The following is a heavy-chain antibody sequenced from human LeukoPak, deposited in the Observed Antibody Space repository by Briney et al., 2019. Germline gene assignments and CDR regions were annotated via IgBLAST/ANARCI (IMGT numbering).Heavy chain of an antibody. CDR1: GFTLDSYW. D-gene: IGHD3-3*01. Sequence: GGSLRLSCAASGFTLDSYWMTWVRQAPGKGLEWVANIKQDGSEKYYVDSVKGRFTISRDNAKNSLYLQMNSLRAEDTAVYYCAKDRYDFWSGTPSHFDYWGQGTLVTVSS. CDR3: AKDRYDFWSGTPSHFDY. CDR2: IKQDGSEK. J-gene: IGHJ4*02. V-gene: IGHV3-7*01.